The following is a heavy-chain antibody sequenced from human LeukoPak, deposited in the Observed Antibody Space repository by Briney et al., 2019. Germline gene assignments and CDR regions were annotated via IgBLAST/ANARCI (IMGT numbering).Heavy chain of an antibody. CDR3: ARIEDSTHGLLDY. D-gene: IGHD5-12*01. Sequence: SVKVSCQAPGGSFNNYAISWVRQAPGHGLEWMGRFIPFSGTSDYAHKFQARVTITMDESTAYMELSSLRPEDTAVYYCARIEDSTHGLLDYWGQGTLVTVSS. CDR1: GGSFNNYA. J-gene: IGHJ4*02. CDR2: FIPFSGTS. V-gene: IGHV1-69*05.